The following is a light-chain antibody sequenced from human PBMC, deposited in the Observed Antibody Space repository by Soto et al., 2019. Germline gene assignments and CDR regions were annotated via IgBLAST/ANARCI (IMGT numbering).Light chain of an antibody. J-gene: IGKJ1*01. CDR1: QSVSRSY. CDR2: AAS. V-gene: IGKV3-20*01. Sequence: EIVWTQFPGTLSLSPGERATLSCRASQSVSRSYLAWYHQKPGQAPRLLIYAASSRAAGIPDRFSGSGSGTDFTLTISRLEPEDFAVYYCQQYGTSVWTFGQGTKVEIE. CDR3: QQYGTSVWT.